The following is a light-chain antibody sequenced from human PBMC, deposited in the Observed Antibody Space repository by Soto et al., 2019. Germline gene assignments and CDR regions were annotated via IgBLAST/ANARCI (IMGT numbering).Light chain of an antibody. CDR3: QQSYSTPWT. Sequence: IKMTQSPSALSASVGYSGTITCRASQNIGNYSSWYQQKRGKAPKLLIYAASSLQSGVPSRFSGSGSGTDFTLTISSLQPEDFATYYCQQSYSTPWTFGQGTKVDVK. CDR2: AAS. CDR1: QNIGNY. J-gene: IGKJ1*01. V-gene: IGKV1-39*01.